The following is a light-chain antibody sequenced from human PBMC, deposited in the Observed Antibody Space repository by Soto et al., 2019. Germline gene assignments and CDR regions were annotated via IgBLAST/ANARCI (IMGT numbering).Light chain of an antibody. CDR3: QQRSNWIP. CDR2: DTS. V-gene: IGKV3-11*01. J-gene: IGKJ5*01. CDR1: QSVGTY. Sequence: ENVLTQSLFTLSLSRLEMYTLSCRASQSVGTYLAWYQQKPGQAPRLLIYDTSYRAAGIPARFSGSGSATDFTLTISTLEPEDFAVYYCQQRSNWIPFGQGTRWRL.